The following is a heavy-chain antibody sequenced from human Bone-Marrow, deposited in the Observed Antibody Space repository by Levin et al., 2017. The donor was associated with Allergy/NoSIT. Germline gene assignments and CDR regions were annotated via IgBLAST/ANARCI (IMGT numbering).Heavy chain of an antibody. D-gene: IGHD3-9*01. V-gene: IGHV3-48*03. CDR2: ISGSGSNI. CDR1: GFSFKTYE. Sequence: GESLKISCVASGFSFKTYEMKWVRQAPGKGLEWVSYISGSGSNIYYADSLRGRFTISRDNAKNSVYLQMNSLRPEDTAVYYCARILTKWSYADYWGQGVLVTVSS. CDR3: ARILTKWSYADY. J-gene: IGHJ4*02.